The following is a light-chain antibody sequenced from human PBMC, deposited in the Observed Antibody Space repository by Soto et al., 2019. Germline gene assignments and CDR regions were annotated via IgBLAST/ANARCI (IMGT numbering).Light chain of an antibody. J-gene: IGKJ4*01. Sequence: VVLTQSPVTLSLSPGVRATLSCRASQSVNIYLAWYQHKPGQAPRLLIYDASKRAPGIPARFSGSGSGTDFTLTISSLEPEDFAVYYCQQRCDWPPSLTFGGGTKVEI. CDR2: DAS. CDR1: QSVNIY. V-gene: IGKV3-11*01. CDR3: QQRCDWPPSLT.